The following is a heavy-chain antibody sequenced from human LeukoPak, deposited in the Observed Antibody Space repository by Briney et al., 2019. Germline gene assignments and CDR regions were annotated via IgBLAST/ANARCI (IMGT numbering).Heavy chain of an antibody. J-gene: IGHJ4*02. V-gene: IGHV3-74*01. D-gene: IGHD3-10*01. Sequence: GGSLRLSCAASGFTFSSYWMHWVRQAPGKGLVWVSRINSDGSNIAYADSVRGRFTISRDNAKNTLYLQMNSLSAEDTALYYCVRLGKSMIRGVSFDYWGQGTLVTVSS. CDR2: INSDGSNI. CDR3: VRLGKSMIRGVSFDY. CDR1: GFTFSSYW.